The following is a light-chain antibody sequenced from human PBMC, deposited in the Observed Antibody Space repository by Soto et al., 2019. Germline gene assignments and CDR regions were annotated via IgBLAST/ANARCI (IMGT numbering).Light chain of an antibody. CDR2: EVS. J-gene: IGLJ2*01. CDR3: SSYAGSKTL. Sequence: QSALTQPPSASGSXGQSVXISCTGTSSDVGGYNYVSWYQQHPGKAPKLMIYEVSKRPSGVPDRFSGSKSGNTASLTVSGLQAEDEADYYCSSYAGSKTLFGGGTKLTVL. V-gene: IGLV2-8*01. CDR1: SSDVGGYNY.